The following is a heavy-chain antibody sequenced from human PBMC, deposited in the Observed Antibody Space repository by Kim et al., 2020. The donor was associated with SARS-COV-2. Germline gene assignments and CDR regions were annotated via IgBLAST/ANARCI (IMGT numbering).Heavy chain of an antibody. V-gene: IGHV7-4-1*02. CDR3: ASNVLLWFGEADY. D-gene: IGHD3-10*01. J-gene: IGHJ4*02. Sequence: YAQAFTGRFVFSLDTSVSTAYLQISSLKAEDTAVYYCASNVLLWFGEADYWGQGTLVTVSS.